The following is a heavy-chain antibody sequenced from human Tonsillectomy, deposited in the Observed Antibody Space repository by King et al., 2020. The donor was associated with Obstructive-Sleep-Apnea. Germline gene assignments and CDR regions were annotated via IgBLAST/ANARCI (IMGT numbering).Heavy chain of an antibody. Sequence: QLQESGPGLVKPSETLSLTCTVSGGSISSYYWSWIRQPPGKGLEWIGYIYYSGSTNYNPSLKSRVTISVDTSKNQFSLKLSSVTAADTAVYYCARVPPDIVVVPAAMRYYYYYYGMDVWGQGTTVTVSS. V-gene: IGHV4-59*08. J-gene: IGHJ6*02. CDR1: GGSISSYY. D-gene: IGHD2-2*01. CDR3: ARVPPDIVVVPAAMRYYYYYYGMDV. CDR2: IYYSGST.